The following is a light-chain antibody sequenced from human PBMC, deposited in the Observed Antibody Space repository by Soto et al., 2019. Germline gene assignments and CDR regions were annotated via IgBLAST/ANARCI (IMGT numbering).Light chain of an antibody. CDR3: QQYNNWPRT. V-gene: IGKV3-15*01. CDR2: GAS. Sequence: EILMTQSPATLSVPPGERVTVSCRASQSVSSYLAWYQQKPGQPPRLLIYGASTRATGIPARFSGSGSGTEFTLTIGSLQSEDFAVYYCQQYNNWPRTFGQGTKVDIK. CDR1: QSVSSY. J-gene: IGKJ1*01.